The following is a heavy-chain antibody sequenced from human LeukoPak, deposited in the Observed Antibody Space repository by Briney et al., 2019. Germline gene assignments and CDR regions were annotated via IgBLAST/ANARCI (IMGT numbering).Heavy chain of an antibody. D-gene: IGHD2-8*01. J-gene: IGHJ6*03. CDR2: IKQDGSDE. CDR3: ARATVLIRHYYYYYMDV. CDR1: GFTFSNYW. V-gene: IGHV3-7*01. Sequence: GGSLRLSCEASGFTFSNYWMTWVRQAPGKGLEWVANIKQDGSDENYVDSVKGRFTISRDNGKNTLYLQMNSLRAEDTAVYYCARATVLIRHYYYYYMDVWGKGTTVTVSS.